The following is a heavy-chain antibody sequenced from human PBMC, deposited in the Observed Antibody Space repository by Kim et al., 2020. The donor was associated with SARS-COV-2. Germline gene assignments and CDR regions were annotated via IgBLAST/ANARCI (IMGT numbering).Heavy chain of an antibody. D-gene: IGHD1-1*01. J-gene: IGHJ3*02. CDR2: IRSKANTYAT. CDR3: TRVPGTPLAFWDAFD. Sequence: GGSLRLSCAASGFTFSDSAIHWVRQASGKGLEWVGRIRSKANTYATAYTASVKGRFTISRDDSNNTAYLQMNSLETEDTAVYFCTRVPGTPLAFWDAFD. V-gene: IGHV3-73*01. CDR1: GFTFSDSA.